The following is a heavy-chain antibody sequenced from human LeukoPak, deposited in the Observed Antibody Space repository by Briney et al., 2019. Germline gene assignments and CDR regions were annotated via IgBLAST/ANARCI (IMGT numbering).Heavy chain of an antibody. CDR2: IWYDGSNK. V-gene: IGHV3-33*01. CDR3: ARDLPPATGFDY. Sequence: PGGSLRLSCAASGFTLSSYGMHWVRQAPGKGLEWVAVIWYDGSNKYCADSVKGRFTISRDNSKNTLYLQMNSLRAEDTAVYYCARDLPPATGFDYWGQGTLVTVSS. J-gene: IGHJ4*02. CDR1: GFTLSSYG. D-gene: IGHD5-12*01.